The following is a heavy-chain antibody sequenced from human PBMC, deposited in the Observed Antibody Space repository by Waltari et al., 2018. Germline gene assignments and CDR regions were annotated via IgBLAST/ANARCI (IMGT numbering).Heavy chain of an antibody. D-gene: IGHD6-19*01. J-gene: IGHJ4*02. Sequence: QVQLVESGGGVVQPGRSLRLSCAASGFTFSSYGMHWVRQAPGKGLEWVAVIWYDGSNKYYADSVKGRFTISRDKSKNTLYLQMNSLRAEDTAVYYCARGIGGAGTPSGYWGQGTLVAVSS. V-gene: IGHV3-33*01. CDR2: IWYDGSNK. CDR1: GFTFSSYG. CDR3: ARGIGGAGTPSGY.